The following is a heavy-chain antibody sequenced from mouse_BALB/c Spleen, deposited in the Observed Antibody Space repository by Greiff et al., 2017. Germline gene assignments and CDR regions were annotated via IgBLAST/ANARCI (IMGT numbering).Heavy chain of an antibody. J-gene: IGHJ1*01. CDR1: GFNIKDTY. V-gene: IGHV14-3*02. Sequence: VQLQQSGAELVKPGASVKLSCTASGFNIKDTYMHWVKQRPEQGLEWIGRIDPANGNTKYDPKFQGKATITADTSSNTAYLQLSSLTSEDTAVYYCARGYGNFYWYFDVWGAGTTVTVSS. D-gene: IGHD2-10*02. CDR3: ARGYGNFYWYFDV. CDR2: IDPANGNT.